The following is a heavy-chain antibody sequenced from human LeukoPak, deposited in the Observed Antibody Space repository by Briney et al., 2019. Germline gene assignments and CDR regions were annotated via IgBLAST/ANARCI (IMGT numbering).Heavy chain of an antibody. Sequence: GASVKVSCKASGYTFTGYYMHWVRQAPGQGLEWMGWINPNSGGTNYAQKFQGRVTMTRDTSISTAYMELSRLRSDDTAVYYCARRGYCSGGSCYSNWFDPWGQGTLVTVSS. D-gene: IGHD2-15*01. CDR1: GYTFTGYY. V-gene: IGHV1-2*02. CDR3: ARRGYCSGGSCYSNWFDP. CDR2: INPNSGGT. J-gene: IGHJ5*02.